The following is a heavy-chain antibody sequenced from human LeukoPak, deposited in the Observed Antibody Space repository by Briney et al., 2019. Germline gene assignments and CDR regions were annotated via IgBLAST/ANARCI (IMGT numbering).Heavy chain of an antibody. J-gene: IGHJ4*02. CDR1: GGTFSSYA. Sequence: SVKVSCKASGGTFSSYAISWVRQAPGQGLEWMGGIIPIFGTANYAQKFQGRVTITADKSTSTAYMELSSLRSEDTAVYYCAREVGDGYKKFDYWGQGTPVTVSS. CDR3: AREVGDGYKKFDY. D-gene: IGHD5-24*01. CDR2: IIPIFGTA. V-gene: IGHV1-69*06.